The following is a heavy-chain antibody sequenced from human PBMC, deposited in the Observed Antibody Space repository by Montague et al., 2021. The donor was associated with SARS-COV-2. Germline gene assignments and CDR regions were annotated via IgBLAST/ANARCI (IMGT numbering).Heavy chain of an antibody. J-gene: IGHJ4*02. Sequence: TLSLTCTVSGGSITSGGYYWSWIRQPAGRGLEWIGRIYSSGSTVHNPPLRSRVALTVATSKIRFSLKLSSVTAADTAVYFCAREDFGGSTPYFFDYWGQGSLVTVSS. CDR3: AREDFGGSTPYFFDY. D-gene: IGHD4-23*01. V-gene: IGHV4-61*02. CDR1: GGSITSGGYY. CDR2: IYSSGST.